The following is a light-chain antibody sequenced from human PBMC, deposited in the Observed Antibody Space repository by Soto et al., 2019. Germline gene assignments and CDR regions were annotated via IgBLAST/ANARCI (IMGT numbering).Light chain of an antibody. CDR1: SGSVSTSYY. V-gene: IGLV8-61*01. CDR3: VLYMGSGFWV. J-gene: IGLJ3*02. Sequence: QTVVTQEPSLSVSPGTTVTLTCGLSSGSVSTSYYPSWYQQIPGQPPRTLIYSTNIRSSGVPDRFSGSILGNKAALTITGAQADDECDYYCVLYMGSGFWVFGGGTQLTVL. CDR2: STN.